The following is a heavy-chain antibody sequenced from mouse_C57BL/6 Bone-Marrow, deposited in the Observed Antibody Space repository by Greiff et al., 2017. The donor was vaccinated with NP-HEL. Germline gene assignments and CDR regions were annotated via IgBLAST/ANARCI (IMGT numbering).Heavy chain of an antibody. D-gene: IGHD3-3*01. CDR1: GYAFSSSW. CDR3: ARLGGFWYFDV. V-gene: IGHV1-82*01. J-gene: IGHJ1*03. Sequence: PLQQSVPAPVPPFASVNISCKASGYAFSSSWMNWVKQRPGKGLEWIGRIYPGDGDTNYNGKFKGKATLTADKSSSTAYMQLSSLTSEDSAVYFCARLGGFWYFDVWGTGTTVTVSS. CDR2: IYPGDGDT.